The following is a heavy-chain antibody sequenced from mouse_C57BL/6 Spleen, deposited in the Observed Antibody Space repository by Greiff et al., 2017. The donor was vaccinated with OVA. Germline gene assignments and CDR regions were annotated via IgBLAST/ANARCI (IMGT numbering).Heavy chain of an antibody. CDR3: ARSDDGSSWFAY. CDR1: GYTFTSYW. J-gene: IGHJ3*01. V-gene: IGHV1-61*01. CDR2: IYPSDSET. Sequence: QFCKASGYTFTSYWTVRVKLRLGLGFVWLGNIYPSDSETHYNHKFKDKATLTVDKSSSTAYMQLSSLTSEDSAVDYCARSDDGSSWFAYWGQGTLVTVSA. D-gene: IGHD1-1*01.